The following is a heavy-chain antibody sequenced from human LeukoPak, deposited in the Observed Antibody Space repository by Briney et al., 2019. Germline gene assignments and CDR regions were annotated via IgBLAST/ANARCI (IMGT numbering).Heavy chain of an antibody. D-gene: IGHD6-19*01. Sequence: SETLSLTCTVSGGSISSYYWSWIRQPPGKGLEWIGYIHYSGSTNNNPSLKSRVTISVDTSKNQFSLKLSSVTAADTAVYYCARALTNYIAVAGSLDVWGKGTTVTVSS. CDR1: GGSISSYY. CDR3: ARALTNYIAVAGSLDV. V-gene: IGHV4-59*01. CDR2: IHYSGST. J-gene: IGHJ6*04.